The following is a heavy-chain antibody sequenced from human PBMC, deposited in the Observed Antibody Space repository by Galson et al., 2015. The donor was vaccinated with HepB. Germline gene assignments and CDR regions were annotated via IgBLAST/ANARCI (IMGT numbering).Heavy chain of an antibody. CDR1: GFTFSSYA. Sequence: SLRLSCAASGFTFSSYAMHWVRQAPGKGLEFVSAITHNGGITYYADSVRGRFTISRDNSKNTLYLQMGSLRVDDMAVYYCARVYYDSGSNYFHHWGQGTLVTVSS. D-gene: IGHD3-22*01. V-gene: IGHV3-64*02. CDR3: ARVYYDSGSNYFHH. CDR2: ITHNGGIT. J-gene: IGHJ1*01.